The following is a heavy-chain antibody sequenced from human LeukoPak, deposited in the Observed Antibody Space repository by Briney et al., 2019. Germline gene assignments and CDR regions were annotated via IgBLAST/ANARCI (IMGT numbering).Heavy chain of an antibody. J-gene: IGHJ5*02. Sequence: GGSLRLSCAASGFTFSDYYMHWVRQAPGKGLVWFARMSGDASSTDYADPVKGRFTISRDYAKNTLYLQMDSLRVEDTAMYYCAKDHSPGWFDPWGQGTLVTVSS. D-gene: IGHD5-18*01. CDR2: MSGDASST. CDR1: GFTFSDYY. CDR3: AKDHSPGWFDP. V-gene: IGHV3-74*01.